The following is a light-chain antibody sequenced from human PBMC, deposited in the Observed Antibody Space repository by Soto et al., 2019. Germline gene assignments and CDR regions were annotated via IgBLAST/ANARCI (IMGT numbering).Light chain of an antibody. V-gene: IGLV3-21*02. Sequence: SSVVTQPPSVSVAPGQAASITCGGDEVGSRSVHWYQQKPGQAPVVVIYDDTYRPSGIPERFSASNSGNTATLTISRVEAGDEADYYCQVYNSPSDLPVVFGGGTKLTVL. J-gene: IGLJ2*01. CDR3: QVYNSPSDLPVV. CDR1: EVGSRS. CDR2: DDT.